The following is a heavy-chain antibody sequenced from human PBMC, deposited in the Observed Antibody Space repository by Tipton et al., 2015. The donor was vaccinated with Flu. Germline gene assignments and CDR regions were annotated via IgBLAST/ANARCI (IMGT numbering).Heavy chain of an antibody. CDR3: VKNGDSNWFDP. Sequence: TLSLTCSVSGGSINGFYWSWIRQPAGKGLEWIGCIHSSGNTNYNPSLKNRVTMSADTSKNQFSLKLTSVTAADTAIYYCVKNGDSNWFDPWGQGTLVTVSS. CDR2: IHSSGNT. J-gene: IGHJ5*02. V-gene: IGHV4-4*07. CDR1: GGSINGFY. D-gene: IGHD2-8*01.